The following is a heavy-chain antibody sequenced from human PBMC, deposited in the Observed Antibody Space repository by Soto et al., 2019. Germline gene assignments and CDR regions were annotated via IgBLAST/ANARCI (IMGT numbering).Heavy chain of an antibody. V-gene: IGHV3-74*01. J-gene: IGHJ4*02. CDR3: ARDPNYYGSGSSLG. D-gene: IGHD3-10*01. CDR1: GFTFDEYG. Sequence: GGSLRLSCGASGFTFDEYGMHWVRQAPGKGLEWVSGINSDGSSTSYADSVKGRFTISRDNAKNTLYLQMNSLRAEDTAVYYCARDPNYYGSGSSLGWGQGTLVTVSS. CDR2: INSDGSST.